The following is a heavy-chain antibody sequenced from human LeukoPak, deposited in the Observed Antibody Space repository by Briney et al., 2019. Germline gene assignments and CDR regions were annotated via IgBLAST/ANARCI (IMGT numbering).Heavy chain of an antibody. D-gene: IGHD1-26*01. CDR3: ARPQSGTYHDAFDI. J-gene: IGHJ3*02. CDR1: GFTFSSYW. CDR2: IKQDGSAK. V-gene: IGHV3-7*01. Sequence: AGGSLRLSCAASGFTFSSYWMTWVRQAPGKGLEWVANIKQDGSAKYYVDSVKGRFTISRDNAKNSLYLQVNSLRAEDTAVYYCARPQSGTYHDAFDIWGQGTMVTVSS.